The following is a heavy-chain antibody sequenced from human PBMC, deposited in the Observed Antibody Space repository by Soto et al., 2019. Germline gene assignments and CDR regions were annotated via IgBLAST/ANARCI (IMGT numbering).Heavy chain of an antibody. CDR3: ARGGRPGHTYYYDSSGYRPVDY. CDR1: GGSFSGYY. J-gene: IGHJ4*02. CDR2: INHSGST. D-gene: IGHD3-22*01. V-gene: IGHV4-34*01. Sequence: QVQLQQWGAGLLKPSETLSLTCAVYGGSFSGYYWSWIRQPPGKGLEWIGEINHSGSTNYNPSLKGRVTISVDTSKNQCSLKLSSVTAADTAVYYCARGGRPGHTYYYDSSGYRPVDYWGQGTLVTVSS.